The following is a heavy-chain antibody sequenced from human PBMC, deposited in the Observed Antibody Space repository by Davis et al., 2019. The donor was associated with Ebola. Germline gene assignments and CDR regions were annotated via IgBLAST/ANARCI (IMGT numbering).Heavy chain of an antibody. D-gene: IGHD3-22*01. CDR2: IHQSGIT. J-gene: IGHJ3*02. V-gene: IGHV4-4*02. Sequence: PSETLSLTCALSNVSITNTPWWSWVRQSPGKGLAWIGEIHQSGITNYNPSLKSRVLISEHSSKNQFSMRLNSVTTADTAVYYCARVMSNYDSRSYSTADAFDIWGQGTMVTVSS. CDR1: NVSITNTPW. CDR3: ARVMSNYDSRSYSTADAFDI.